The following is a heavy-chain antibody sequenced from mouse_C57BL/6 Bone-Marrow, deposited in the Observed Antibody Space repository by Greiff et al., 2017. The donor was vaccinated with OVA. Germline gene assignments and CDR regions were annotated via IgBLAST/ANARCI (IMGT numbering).Heavy chain of an antibody. D-gene: IGHD1-1*01. V-gene: IGHV5-6*02. CDR3: ARSHYYGSSDY. CDR2: ISSGGSYT. Sequence: DVKLQESGGDLVKPGGSLKLSCAASGFTFSSYGMSWVRQTPDKRLEWVATISSGGSYTYYPDSVKGRFTISRDNAKNTLYLQMSSLKSEDTAMYYCARSHYYGSSDYWGQGTTLTVSS. J-gene: IGHJ2*01. CDR1: GFTFSSYG.